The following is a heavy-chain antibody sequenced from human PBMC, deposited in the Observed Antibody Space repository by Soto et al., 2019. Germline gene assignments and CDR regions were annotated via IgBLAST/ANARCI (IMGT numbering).Heavy chain of an antibody. Sequence: ASVKVSCKASGYSFTSYAMHWVRQAPGQRLEWMGWINAGNGNTKYSQKFQGRITITRDTSASTAYMDLSSLRSEDTAVYYCARDKITGLFDYWGQGTLVTVSS. CDR3: ARDKITGLFDY. D-gene: IGHD2-8*02. CDR1: GYSFTSYA. CDR2: INAGNGNT. J-gene: IGHJ4*02. V-gene: IGHV1-3*01.